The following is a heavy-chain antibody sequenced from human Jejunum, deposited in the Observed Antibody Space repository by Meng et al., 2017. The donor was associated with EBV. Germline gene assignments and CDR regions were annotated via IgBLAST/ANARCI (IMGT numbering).Heavy chain of an antibody. Sequence: VQLVGSGGCVVRVGRSLSLPCSASVFPFSRDVMEWVRQAPGKGLECVAVISNDERNKYYADSVKGRFIISRDNYKNTLYLQMSSLRAEDTGVYYCAKGGYSYGVIDYWGQGTLVTVSS. CDR3: AKGGYSYGVIDY. J-gene: IGHJ4*02. CDR1: VFPFSRDV. V-gene: IGHV3-30*18. D-gene: IGHD5-18*01. CDR2: ISNDERNK.